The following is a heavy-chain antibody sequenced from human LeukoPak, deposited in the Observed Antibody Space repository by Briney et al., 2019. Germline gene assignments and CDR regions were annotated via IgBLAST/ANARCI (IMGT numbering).Heavy chain of an antibody. CDR1: GFTFDDYA. J-gene: IGHJ4*02. V-gene: IGHV3-9*01. Sequence: GGSLRLSCAASGFTFDDYAMHWVRQAPGKGLEWVSGISWNSGSIGYADSVKGRFTICRDNAKNSLYLQMNSLRAEDTALYYCAKEGLRYFDWLLYGGGDYDYWGQGTLVTVSS. CDR3: AKEGLRYFDWLLYGGGDYDY. CDR2: ISWNSGSI. D-gene: IGHD3-9*01.